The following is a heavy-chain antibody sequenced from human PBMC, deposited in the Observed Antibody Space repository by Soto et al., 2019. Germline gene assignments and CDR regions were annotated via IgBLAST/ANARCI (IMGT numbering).Heavy chain of an antibody. CDR2: MNPNSGNA. D-gene: IGHD6-13*01. J-gene: IGHJ4*02. Sequence: QVQLVQSGAEVKKPGASVKVSCKASGYTFTSYDINWVRQATGQGLEWMGWMNPNSGNAAYAQRFQGRVTMTWNTAISTAYMDLSSLSSEDTAVYYCARSQRRTSAAGAGDYWGQGTLVTVSS. CDR1: GYTFTSYD. CDR3: ARSQRRTSAAGAGDY. V-gene: IGHV1-8*01.